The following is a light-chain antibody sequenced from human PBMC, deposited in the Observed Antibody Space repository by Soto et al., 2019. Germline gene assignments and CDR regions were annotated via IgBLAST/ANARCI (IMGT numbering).Light chain of an antibody. Sequence: DIVMTQSPLSLSVTPGEPASISCRSSQSLLHSNGYNYLDWYVQKPGQSPHLLIYLGSNRASGVPEMFSGSGSGTDFTLKISRVEAEDFGVYYCMQALQTPRLTFGGGTKVEIK. J-gene: IGKJ4*01. V-gene: IGKV2-28*01. CDR1: QSLLHSNGYNY. CDR3: MQALQTPRLT. CDR2: LGS.